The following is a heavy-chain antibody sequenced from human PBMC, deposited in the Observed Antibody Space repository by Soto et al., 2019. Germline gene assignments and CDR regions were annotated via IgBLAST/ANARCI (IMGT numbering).Heavy chain of an antibody. D-gene: IGHD4-17*01. CDR2: IIPIFGTA. Sequence: QVQLVQSGAEVKKPGSSVKVSCKASGGTFSSYAISWVRQAPGQGLEWMGGIIPIFGTANYAQKFQGRVTITADESTSTAYMELSSLRSEETAVYYCARCGSGGRDYGDYQLVYYGMDLWGQGATFTVSS. CDR3: ARCGSGGRDYGDYQLVYYGMDL. V-gene: IGHV1-69*01. CDR1: GGTFSSYA. J-gene: IGHJ6*02.